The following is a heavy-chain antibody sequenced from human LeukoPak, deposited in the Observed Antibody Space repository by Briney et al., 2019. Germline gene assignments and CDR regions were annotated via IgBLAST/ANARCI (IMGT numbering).Heavy chain of an antibody. CDR2: ISGSGGST. J-gene: IGHJ3*02. CDR3: AKGTWSIAARKNAFDI. Sequence: GGSLRLSCAASGFTFSSYAMSWVRQAPGKGLEWVSAISGSGGSTYYADSVKGRFTISRDNSKNTLYLQMNSLRAEDTAVYYCAKGTWSIAARKNAFDIWAKGQWSPSLQ. V-gene: IGHV3-23*01. D-gene: IGHD6-6*01. CDR1: GFTFSSYA.